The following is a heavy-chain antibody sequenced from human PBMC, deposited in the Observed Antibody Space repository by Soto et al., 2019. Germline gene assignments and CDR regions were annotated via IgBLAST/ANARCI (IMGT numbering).Heavy chain of an antibody. J-gene: IGHJ4*02. CDR3: ARMKLASLDH. CDR1: GFTFSSYN. Sequence: QVQLVESGGGVVPPGGSLRVSCVASGFTFSSYNMHWVRQAPGEGLEWVAVISFDGANTFYADSVKGRFTISRDISRDTLYLQMSSLRDEDTAVYYCARMKLASLDHWGQGTLVTVSS. V-gene: IGHV3-30-3*02. CDR2: ISFDGANT.